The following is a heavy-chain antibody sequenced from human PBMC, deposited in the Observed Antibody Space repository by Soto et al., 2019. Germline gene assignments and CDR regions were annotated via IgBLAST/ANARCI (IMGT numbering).Heavy chain of an antibody. V-gene: IGHV1-46*01. Sequence: QVQLVQSGAEVKKPGASVKVSCKASGYTFTSYYMHWVRQAPGQGLEWMGIINPSGGSTSYAQKFQGRVTMTRDTSTSTVYMELSSLRSEDTAVYYCARDRYYRGYSGYDKDYYYGMDVWGQGTTVTVSS. CDR3: ARDRYYRGYSGYDKDYYYGMDV. J-gene: IGHJ6*02. CDR2: INPSGGST. CDR1: GYTFTSYY. D-gene: IGHD5-12*01.